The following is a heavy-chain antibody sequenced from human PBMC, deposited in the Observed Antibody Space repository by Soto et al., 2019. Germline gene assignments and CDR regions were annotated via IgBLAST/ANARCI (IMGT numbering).Heavy chain of an antibody. CDR1: GYSLSEFS. V-gene: IGHV1-24*01. CDR3: ARTRLQSAFDI. CDR2: FDPEDGET. Sequence: ASVKVSCKVSGYSLSEFSMHWVRQAPGQGLEWMGGFDPEDGETTYAQNFQGRVTITRDTSTSTAYMELSSLRSEDTAVYYCARTRLQSAFDIWGQGTMVTVSS. J-gene: IGHJ3*02. D-gene: IGHD4-4*01.